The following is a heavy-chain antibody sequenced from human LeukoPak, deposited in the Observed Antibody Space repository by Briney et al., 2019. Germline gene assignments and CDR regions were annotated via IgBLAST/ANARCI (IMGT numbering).Heavy chain of an antibody. V-gene: IGHV3-23*01. CDR2: ISGSGGST. D-gene: IGHD2-15*01. CDR3: AKTLGYCSGGSCYSGVIDY. Sequence: SGGSLRLSCAASGFTFDDYGMSWVRQAPGRGLEWVSAISGSGGSTYYADSMKGRFTISRDNSKNTLYLQMNSLRAEDTAVYYCAKTLGYCSGGSCYSGVIDYWGQGTLVTVSS. CDR1: GFTFDDYG. J-gene: IGHJ4*02.